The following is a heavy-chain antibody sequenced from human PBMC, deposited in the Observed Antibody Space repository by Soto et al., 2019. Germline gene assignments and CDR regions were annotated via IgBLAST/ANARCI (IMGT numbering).Heavy chain of an antibody. Sequence: EVQLVESGGGLVQPGGSLRLSCAASGFTFSSYDMHWVRQATGKGLEWVSAIGTAGDTYYPGSVKGRFTISRENAKNSLYLQMNSLRAGDTAVYYCARGLGYFDCSQTPGHGFDIWGQGTMVTVSS. CDR3: ARGLGYFDCSQTPGHGFDI. V-gene: IGHV3-13*01. CDR1: GFTFSSYD. J-gene: IGHJ3*02. D-gene: IGHD3-9*01. CDR2: IGTAGDT.